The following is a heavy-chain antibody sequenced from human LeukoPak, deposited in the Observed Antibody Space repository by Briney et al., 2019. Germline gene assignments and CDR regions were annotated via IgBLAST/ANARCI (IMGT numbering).Heavy chain of an antibody. CDR2: ISGSGGST. CDR1: GFTFSSYA. J-gene: IGHJ5*02. Sequence: GGSLRLSCAASGFTFSSYAMSWVRQAPGKGLEWVSAISGSGGSTYYADSVKGRFTISRDNSKNTLYLQMNSLRAEDTAVYYCARVGKRGYSYGYEHWFDPWGQGTLVTVSS. D-gene: IGHD5-18*01. CDR3: ARVGKRGYSYGYEHWFDP. V-gene: IGHV3-23*01.